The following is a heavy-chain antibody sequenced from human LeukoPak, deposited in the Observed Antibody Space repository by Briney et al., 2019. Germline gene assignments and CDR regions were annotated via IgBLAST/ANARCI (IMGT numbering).Heavy chain of an antibody. CDR1: GYIFTSYA. CDR2: ISAYNGNT. D-gene: IGHD3-10*01. J-gene: IGHJ3*02. V-gene: IGHV1-18*01. Sequence: ASVKVSCKPSGYIFTSYAISWVRQAPGQGLEWMGWISAYNGNTNYAQKLQGRVTMTTDTSTSTAYMELRSLRSDDTAVYYCARVPNSETNYYGSGSYYKRGRGAFDIWGQGTMVTVSS. CDR3: ARVPNSETNYYGSGSYYKRGRGAFDI.